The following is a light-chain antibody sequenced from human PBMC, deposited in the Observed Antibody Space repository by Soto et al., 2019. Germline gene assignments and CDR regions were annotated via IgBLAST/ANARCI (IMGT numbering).Light chain of an antibody. J-gene: IGKJ2*01. V-gene: IGKV1-33*01. Sequence: DIQMTQSPSSLSASVGDRVTITCQASQDVRNFLNWYQQKQGKAPKLLIYDASNLETGVPSRFSGSGSGTDFTFTISILQHEDIATYYCQQYDILPTFGQGTKLEIK. CDR3: QQYDILPT. CDR2: DAS. CDR1: QDVRNF.